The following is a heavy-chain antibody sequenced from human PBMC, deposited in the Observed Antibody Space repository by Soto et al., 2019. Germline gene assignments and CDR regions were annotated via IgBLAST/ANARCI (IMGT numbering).Heavy chain of an antibody. CDR2: FRTSGDGGTT. J-gene: IGHJ4*02. CDR3: AKKVNSGPGSQYFDY. CDR1: GFTFSSYS. V-gene: IGHV3-23*01. Sequence: RGSLRLSCAASGFTFSSYSMSWVRKAPGKGLEWVSGFRTSGDGGTTYYADSVKGRFTISRDNSKNMLFLQMNSLRAEDTAIYYCAKKVNSGPGSQYFDYWGQGTLVTVSS. D-gene: IGHD3-10*01.